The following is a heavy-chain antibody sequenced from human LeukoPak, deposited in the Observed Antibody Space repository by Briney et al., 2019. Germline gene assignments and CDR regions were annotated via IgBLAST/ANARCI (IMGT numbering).Heavy chain of an antibody. Sequence: GGSLRLSCAASGFTFSSYVMHWVRQTPGKGLEWVAILSSDGGDKRYADSVQGRFTVSRDNFKNTLYLQMNSLRAEDTAIYYCARDPGTIFDVLHYHFDTWGQGTLVTVSS. CDR1: GFTFSSYV. CDR3: ARDPGTIFDVLHYHFDT. J-gene: IGHJ4*02. V-gene: IGHV3-30-3*01. D-gene: IGHD3-3*01. CDR2: LSSDGGDK.